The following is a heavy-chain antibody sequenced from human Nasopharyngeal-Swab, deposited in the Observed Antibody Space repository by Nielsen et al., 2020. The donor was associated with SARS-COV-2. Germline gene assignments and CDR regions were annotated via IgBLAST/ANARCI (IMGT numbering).Heavy chain of an antibody. CDR3: ARGGGVGATPAPNAFDY. CDR2: INHSGST. Sequence: SQTLSLTCAVYGGSFSGYYWSWIRQPPGKGLGWIGEINHSGSTNYNPSLKSRVTISVDTSKNQFSLKLSSVTAADTAVYYCARGGGVGATPAPNAFDYWGQGTLITVSS. V-gene: IGHV4-34*01. CDR1: GGSFSGYY. D-gene: IGHD1-26*01. J-gene: IGHJ4*02.